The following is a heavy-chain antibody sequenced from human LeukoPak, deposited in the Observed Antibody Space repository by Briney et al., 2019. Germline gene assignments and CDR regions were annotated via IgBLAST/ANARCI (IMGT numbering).Heavy chain of an antibody. D-gene: IGHD6-6*01. CDR2: ISGSGGST. Sequence: SGGSLRLSCAASGFTFSSYARSWVRQAPGKGLEWVSAISGSGGSTYYADSVKGRFTISRDNSKNTLYLQMNSLRAEDTAVYYCAKYVSSSRLYYFDYWGQGTLVTVSS. J-gene: IGHJ4*02. V-gene: IGHV3-23*01. CDR1: GFTFSSYA. CDR3: AKYVSSSRLYYFDY.